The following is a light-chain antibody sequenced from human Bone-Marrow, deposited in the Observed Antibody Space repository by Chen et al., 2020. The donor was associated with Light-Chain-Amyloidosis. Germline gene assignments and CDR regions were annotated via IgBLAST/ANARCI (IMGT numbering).Light chain of an antibody. Sequence: SYELTQPPSVSVSPGQTARTTCPGADLPTKYAYWYQQKPGQAPVLVIHRDTERPSGISERFSGSSSGTTATLTISGVQAEDEADYHCQSADSSGTYEVIFGGGTKLTVL. CDR3: QSADSSGTYEVI. CDR1: DLPTKY. CDR2: RDT. V-gene: IGLV3-25*03. J-gene: IGLJ2*01.